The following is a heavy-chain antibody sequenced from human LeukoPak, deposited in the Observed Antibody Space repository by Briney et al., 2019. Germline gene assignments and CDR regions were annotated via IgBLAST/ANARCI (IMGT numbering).Heavy chain of an antibody. J-gene: IGHJ3*02. CDR2: INSDGSST. V-gene: IGHV3-74*01. Sequence: PGGSLRLSCAASGFTFSSYWMHWVRQAPGKGLVWVSRINSDGSSTSYADSVKGRFTISRDNSKNTLYLQMNSLRAEDTAVYYCAQPREQWLVIDAFDIWGQGTMVTVSS. CDR3: AQPREQWLVIDAFDI. CDR1: GFTFSSYW. D-gene: IGHD6-19*01.